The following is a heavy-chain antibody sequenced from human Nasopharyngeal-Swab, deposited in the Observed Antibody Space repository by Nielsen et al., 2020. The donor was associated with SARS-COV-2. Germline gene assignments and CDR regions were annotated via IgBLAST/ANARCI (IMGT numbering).Heavy chain of an antibody. CDR2: INPNGGGT. Sequence: ASVKVSCKASGYTFTGYYMHWVRQAPGQGLEWMGWINPNGGGTNYAQKFQGWVTMTRDTSISTAYMELSRLRSDDTAVYYCARDLVADYALTVRGNYYYGMDVWGQGTTVTVSS. J-gene: IGHJ6*02. V-gene: IGHV1-2*04. D-gene: IGHD4/OR15-4a*01. CDR1: GYTFTGYY. CDR3: ARDLVADYALTVRGNYYYGMDV.